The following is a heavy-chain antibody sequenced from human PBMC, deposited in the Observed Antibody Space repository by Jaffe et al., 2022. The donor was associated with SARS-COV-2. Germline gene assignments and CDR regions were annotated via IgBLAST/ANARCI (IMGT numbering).Heavy chain of an antibody. J-gene: IGHJ6*02. CDR1: GFTFTSSA. Sequence: QMQLVQSGPEVKKPGTSVKVSCKASGFTFTSSAMQWVRQARGQRLEWIGWIVVGSGNTNYAQKFQERVTITRDMSTSTAYMELSSLRSEDTAVYYCAAGTPCGGDCYRYYYYGMDVWGQGTTVTVSS. CDR3: AAGTPCGGDCYRYYYYGMDV. CDR2: IVVGSGNT. V-gene: IGHV1-58*02. D-gene: IGHD2-21*02.